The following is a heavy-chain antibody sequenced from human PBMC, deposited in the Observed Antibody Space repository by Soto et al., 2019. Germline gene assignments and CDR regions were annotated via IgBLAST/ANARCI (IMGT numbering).Heavy chain of an antibody. Sequence: EVQLVESGGGCVKPGGSLILSCAASGFTFSNACMSWVRQAPGKGLEWVARIKSKIEGGTRDHAAPVKGRFTISRDASKNTLYLQMNSLETEDTAVYYCTTYDYILGSERYRGDYWGQGALVTVSS. CDR3: TTYDYILGSERYRGDY. CDR2: IKSKIEGGTR. CDR1: GFTFSNAC. V-gene: IGHV3-15*01. D-gene: IGHD3-16*02. J-gene: IGHJ4*02.